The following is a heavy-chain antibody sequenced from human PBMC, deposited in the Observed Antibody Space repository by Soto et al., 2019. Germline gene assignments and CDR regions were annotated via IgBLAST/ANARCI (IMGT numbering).Heavy chain of an antibody. Sequence: EVQLVESGGGLVQPGGSLRLSCAASGFTFSSYAMHWVRQAPGKGLEYVSAISSNGGSTYYANSVKDRFTISRDNSKNTLYLQMGSLRAEDMAVYYCARDQGPEAGPSAIPYYYFDYWGQGTLVTVSS. CDR2: ISSNGGST. J-gene: IGHJ4*02. D-gene: IGHD6-19*01. V-gene: IGHV3-64*01. CDR3: ARDQGPEAGPSAIPYYYFDY. CDR1: GFTFSSYA.